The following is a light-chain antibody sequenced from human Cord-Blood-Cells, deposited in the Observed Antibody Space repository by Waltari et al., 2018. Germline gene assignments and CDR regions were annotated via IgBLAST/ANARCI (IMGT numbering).Light chain of an antibody. V-gene: IGLV3-1*01. CDR3: QAWHSSTYV. Sequence: CELTQPTSSSVSSGQTSSVTCSADKLGDKYACWYQQKPGQSTVLVIYQDSKRPSGIPKRFSGSNSGNTATLTISGTQAMDEADYYCQAWHSSTYVFGTGTKVTVL. CDR1: KLGDKY. J-gene: IGLJ1*01. CDR2: QDS.